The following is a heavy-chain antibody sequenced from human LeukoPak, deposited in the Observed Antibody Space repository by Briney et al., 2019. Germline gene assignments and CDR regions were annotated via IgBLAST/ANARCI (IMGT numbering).Heavy chain of an antibody. CDR1: GYTFTGYY. D-gene: IGHD2-15*01. V-gene: IGHV1-2*02. CDR2: INPNSGGT. CDR3: ARGGDCSGGSCYRNWFDP. J-gene: IGHJ5*02. Sequence: ASVKVSCKASGYTFTGYYMHWVRQAPGQGLEWMGWINPNSGGTNYAKKFQGRVTMTRDTSISTAYMELRRLRSDDTAVYYCARGGDCSGGSCYRNWFDPWGQGTLVTVSS.